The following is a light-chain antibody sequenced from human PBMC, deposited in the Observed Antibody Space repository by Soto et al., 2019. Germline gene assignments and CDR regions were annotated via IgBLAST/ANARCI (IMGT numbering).Light chain of an antibody. Sequence: ESVLTQSQGTLSVSPGERVTLSCRASQTFGRTYLAWYQQKPGQSPRLLIYDASSRATGSPDRFSGSGSGTDFTRTISRLEPEEYAVYHCQQFGTSPVYTFGQGTKGESK. CDR1: QTFGRTY. J-gene: IGKJ2*01. CDR2: DAS. V-gene: IGKV3-20*01. CDR3: QQFGTSPVYT.